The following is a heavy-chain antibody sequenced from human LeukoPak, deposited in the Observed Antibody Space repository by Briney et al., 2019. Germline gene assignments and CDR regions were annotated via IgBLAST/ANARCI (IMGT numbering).Heavy chain of an antibody. V-gene: IGHV4-61*01. CDR2: IYYSGST. Sequence: PSETLSLTCTVSGVSVSSGSYYWSWLRQPPGKGLEWIGYIYYSGSTNYNPSLKSRVTISVDTSKNQFSLKLRSVTAADTAVYYCARGGLTTVTTPGFDIWGQGTMVTVSS. J-gene: IGHJ3*02. CDR3: ARGGLTTVTTPGFDI. D-gene: IGHD4-17*01. CDR1: GVSVSSGSYY.